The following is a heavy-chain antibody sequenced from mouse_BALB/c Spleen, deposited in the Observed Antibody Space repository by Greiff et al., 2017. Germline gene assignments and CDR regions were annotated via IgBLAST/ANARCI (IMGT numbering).Heavy chain of an antibody. V-gene: IGHV5-9-4*01. J-gene: IGHJ4*01. CDR1: GFTFSSYA. CDR2: ISSGGSYT. Sequence: EVQLVESGGGLVKPGGSLKLSCAASGFTFSSYAMSWVRQSPEKRLEWVAEISSGGSYTYYPDTVTGRFTISRDNAKNTLYLEMSSLRSEDTAMYYCARGYPYRYDGDYYAMDYWGQGTSVTVSS. D-gene: IGHD2-14*01. CDR3: ARGYPYRYDGDYYAMDY.